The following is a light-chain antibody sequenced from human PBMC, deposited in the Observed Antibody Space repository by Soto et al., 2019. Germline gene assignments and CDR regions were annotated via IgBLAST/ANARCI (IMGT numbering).Light chain of an antibody. CDR3: QVWDRSSDQYV. CDR1: NIGSKS. V-gene: IGLV3-21*02. Sequence: SYELTQPSSVSVAPGQTARITCGGDNIGSKSVHWHQQKPGQAPELVVYDDVDRPSAIPERFSGSNSGNTATLTISRVEAGDEADYYCQVWDRSSDQYVFGTGTKLTVL. CDR2: DDV. J-gene: IGLJ1*01.